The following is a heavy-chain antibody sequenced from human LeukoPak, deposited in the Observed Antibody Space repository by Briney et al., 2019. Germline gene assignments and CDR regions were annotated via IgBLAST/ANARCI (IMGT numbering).Heavy chain of an antibody. Sequence: GGSLRHSCAGSGFTFSTYWMSWVRQVPGKGLEWVANINEDGSEKNYVDPVKGRFTISRDNAKNSLYLQMNSLRAEDTAVYYCARAGLRLGELSFDYDYWGQGTLVTVSS. D-gene: IGHD3-16*02. V-gene: IGHV3-7*01. CDR3: ARAGLRLGELSFDYDY. CDR1: GFTFSTYW. J-gene: IGHJ4*02. CDR2: INEDGSEK.